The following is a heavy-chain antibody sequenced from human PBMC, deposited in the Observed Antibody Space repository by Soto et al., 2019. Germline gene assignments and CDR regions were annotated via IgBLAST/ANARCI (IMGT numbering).Heavy chain of an antibody. CDR3: AREGYYGSGSYLRFHYYYGMDV. J-gene: IGHJ6*02. CDR2: ISAYNGNT. Sequence: ASVKVSCKASGYTFTSYGISWVRQAPGQGLEWMGWISAYNGNTNYAQKLQGRVTMTTDTSTSTAYMELRSLRSDDTAVYYCAREGYYGSGSYLRFHYYYGMDVWGQGTTVTVSS. D-gene: IGHD3-10*01. V-gene: IGHV1-18*01. CDR1: GYTFTSYG.